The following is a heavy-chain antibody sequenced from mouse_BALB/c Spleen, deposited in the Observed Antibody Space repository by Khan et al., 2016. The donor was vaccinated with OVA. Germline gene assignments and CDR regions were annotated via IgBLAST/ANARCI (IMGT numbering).Heavy chain of an antibody. V-gene: IGHV1-77*01. CDR2: IYPGSNNT. Sequence: QVQLQQSGAELARPGASVKLSCKASGYTFTDYNINWVKQRTGQGLEWIGEIYPGSNNTYYNEKFKGKATLTADTSSSTAFMPLSSLTSEASAVYFCAREWGAWFHYWGQGTLLTVSA. CDR3: AREWGAWFHY. CDR1: GYTFTDYN. J-gene: IGHJ3*01.